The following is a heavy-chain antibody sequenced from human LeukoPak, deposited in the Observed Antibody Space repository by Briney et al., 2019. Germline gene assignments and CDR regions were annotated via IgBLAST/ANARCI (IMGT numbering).Heavy chain of an antibody. J-gene: IGHJ3*02. V-gene: IGHV3-7*01. CDR2: IKQDGSEK. CDR3: ARDDTMIVVAARSAFDI. Sequence: PGGSLRLSCAASGFTFSSYWMSWVRQAPGKGLEWVANIKQDGSEKYYVDSVKGRFTISRDNAKNSLYLQMNSLRAEDTAVYYCARDDTMIVVAARSAFDIWGQGTMVTVSS. D-gene: IGHD3-22*01. CDR1: GFTFSSYW.